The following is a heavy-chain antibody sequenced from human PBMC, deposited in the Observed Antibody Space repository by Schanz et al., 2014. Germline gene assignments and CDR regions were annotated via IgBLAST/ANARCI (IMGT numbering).Heavy chain of an antibody. CDR2: ISTYNGNT. CDR3: AREGEGDKGVAASPSLKN. CDR1: GYTFTSLG. J-gene: IGHJ4*02. Sequence: QVQLVQSGAEVKKPGASVKVSCKASGYTFTSLGISWVRQAPGQGLEWMGWISTYNGNTNYAQKLQGRVTMTTETSTSTGYMELRSLRSDDTAVYYCAREGEGDKGVAASPSLKNWGQGTLVIVSS. V-gene: IGHV1-18*04. D-gene: IGHD2-15*01.